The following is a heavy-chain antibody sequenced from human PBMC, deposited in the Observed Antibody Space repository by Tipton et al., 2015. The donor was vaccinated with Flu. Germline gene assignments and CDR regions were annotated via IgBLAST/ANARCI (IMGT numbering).Heavy chain of an antibody. CDR3: ARGTSTATMKAFDY. CDR1: GGSINYYY. CDR2: IYYSGST. J-gene: IGHJ4*02. D-gene: IGHD4-11*01. V-gene: IGHV4-59*01. Sequence: LRLSCAVSGGSINYYYWSWIRQSPGKGLEWIGYIYYSGSTYYSPSLKSRVTISVDTSRNQCSLKLSSVTAADTAVYYCARGTSTATMKAFDYWGQGTLVTVSS.